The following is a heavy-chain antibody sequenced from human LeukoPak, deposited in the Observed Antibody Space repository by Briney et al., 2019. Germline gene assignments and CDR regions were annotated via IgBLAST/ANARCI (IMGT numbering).Heavy chain of an antibody. J-gene: IGHJ4*02. CDR2: MYYDVSS. CDR3: ARVAREGYFQFDY. Sequence: PSETLSLTCSVSGAFINIYYWAWIRQPPGKGLEWIGYMYYDVSSNYNPSLKSRVTISVDPSKIQFSLKLTSATAADTAIYYCARVAREGYFQFDYWGQGTLVTVSS. CDR1: GAFINIYY. D-gene: IGHD5-24*01. V-gene: IGHV4-59*01.